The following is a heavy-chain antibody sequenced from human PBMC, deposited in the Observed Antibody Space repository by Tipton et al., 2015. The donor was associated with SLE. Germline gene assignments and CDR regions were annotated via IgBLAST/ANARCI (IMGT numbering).Heavy chain of an antibody. CDR3: AGTYYYVSGSYSTFDY. Sequence: TLSLTCTVSGGSTSSSSYYWGWVRQPPGTGLEWIGSIYYSGSTYYNPSLKSRVTISVETSKNQFSLKLSSVPAADTAVYFCAGTYYYVSGSYSTFDYWGQGTLVTVSS. V-gene: IGHV4-39*01. CDR1: GGSTSSSSYY. D-gene: IGHD3-10*01. J-gene: IGHJ4*02. CDR2: IYYSGST.